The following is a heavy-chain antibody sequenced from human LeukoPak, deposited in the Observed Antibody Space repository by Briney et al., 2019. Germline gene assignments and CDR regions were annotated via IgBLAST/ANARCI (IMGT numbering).Heavy chain of an antibody. J-gene: IGHJ1*01. CDR2: IYHSGST. Sequence: SETLSLTCTVSGYSISSGYYWGWIRQPPGKGLEWIGSIYHSGSTHYNPSLKSRVTISVDTSKNQFSLKLSSVTAADTAVYYCARDSVGATRDQALQHWGQGTLVTVSS. CDR3: ARDSVGATRDQALQH. CDR1: GYSISSGYY. V-gene: IGHV4-38-2*02. D-gene: IGHD1-26*01.